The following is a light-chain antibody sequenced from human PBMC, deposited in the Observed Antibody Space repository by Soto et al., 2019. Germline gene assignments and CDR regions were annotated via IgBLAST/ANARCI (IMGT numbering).Light chain of an antibody. CDR1: SSDVGGYNY. Sequence: QSVLTQPRSVSGSPGQSVTISCTGTSSDVGGYNYVSWYQQHPGKAPKLMIYDVSKRPSGVPDRFSGSKSGNTASLTISGLQAEDEADYYCCSYAGSYTFDVFGGGTKVTVL. J-gene: IGLJ2*01. V-gene: IGLV2-11*01. CDR2: DVS. CDR3: CSYAGSYTFDV.